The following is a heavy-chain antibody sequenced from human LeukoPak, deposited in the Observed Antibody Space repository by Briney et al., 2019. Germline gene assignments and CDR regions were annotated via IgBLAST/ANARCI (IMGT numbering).Heavy chain of an antibody. V-gene: IGHV1-69*06. CDR2: IIPIFGTA. D-gene: IGHD6-6*01. CDR1: GGTFSSYA. CDR3: ASAGGAARPTDNWFDP. J-gene: IGHJ5*02. Sequence: ASVKVSCKASGGTFSSYAISWVRQAPGQGLEWMGGIIPIFGTANYAQKFQGRVTITADKSTSTAYMELSSLRSEDTAVYYCASAGGAARPTDNWFDPWGQGTLVTVSS.